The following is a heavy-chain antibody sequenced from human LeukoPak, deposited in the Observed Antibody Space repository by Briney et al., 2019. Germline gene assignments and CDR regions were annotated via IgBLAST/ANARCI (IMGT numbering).Heavy chain of an antibody. CDR1: GGSISSYY. CDR2: IYYSGST. J-gene: IGHJ5*02. D-gene: IGHD3-3*01. CDR3: ARHSPTYYDFWSGYYNWFDP. V-gene: IGHV4-59*08. Sequence: PSETLSLTCTVSGGSISSYYWSWIRQPPGKGLEWIGYIYYSGSTNYNPSLKSRVTISADTSKNQFSLKLSSVTAADTAAYYCARHSPTYYDFWSGYYNWFDPWGQGTLVTVSS.